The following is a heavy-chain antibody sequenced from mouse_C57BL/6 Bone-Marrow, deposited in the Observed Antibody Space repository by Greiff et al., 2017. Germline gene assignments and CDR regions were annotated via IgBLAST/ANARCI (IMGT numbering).Heavy chain of an antibody. D-gene: IGHD2-1*01. J-gene: IGHJ1*03. CDR2: IDPNSGGT. CDR3: AHGNYFYWYFAV. V-gene: IGHV1-72*01. CDR1: GYTFTSYW. Sequence: QVQLKQPGAELVKPGASVKLSCKASGYTFTSYWMHWVKQRPGRGLEWIGRIDPNSGGTKYNEKFKSKATLTVDKPSSTAYMQLSILTSEDSAVYYCAHGNYFYWYFAVWGTGTTVTVSS.